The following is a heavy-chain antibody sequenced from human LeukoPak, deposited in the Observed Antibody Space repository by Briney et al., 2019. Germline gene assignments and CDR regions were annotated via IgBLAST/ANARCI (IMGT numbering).Heavy chain of an antibody. D-gene: IGHD6-25*01. CDR1: GFTFSSYS. V-gene: IGHV3-48*02. CDR3: ARESGPHYYYYGMDV. CDR2: ISSSSTI. Sequence: GGSLRLSCAASGFTFSSYSMNWVRQAPGKGLEWVSYISSSSTIYYADSVKGRFTISRDNAKNSLYLQMNSLRDEDTAVYYCARESGPHYYYYGMDVWGQGTTVTVSS. J-gene: IGHJ6*02.